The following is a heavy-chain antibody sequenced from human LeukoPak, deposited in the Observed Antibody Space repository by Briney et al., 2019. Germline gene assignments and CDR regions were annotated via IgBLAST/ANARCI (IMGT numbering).Heavy chain of an antibody. CDR1: GFTFSSYG. D-gene: IGHD1-26*01. J-gene: IGHJ4*02. CDR3: ANSAGSYAYYFDY. V-gene: IGHV3-33*06. Sequence: PGRSLRLSCAASGFTFSSYGMHWVRQAPGKGLEWVAVIWYDGSNKYYADSVKGRFTISRDNSKNTLYLQMNSLRAEDTAVYYCANSAGSYAYYFDYWGQGTLVTVSS. CDR2: IWYDGSNK.